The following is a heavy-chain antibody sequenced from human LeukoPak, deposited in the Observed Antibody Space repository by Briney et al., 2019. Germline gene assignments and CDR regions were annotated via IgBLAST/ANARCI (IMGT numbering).Heavy chain of an antibody. CDR1: GFTFSSYE. D-gene: IGHD6-19*01. Sequence: GGSLRLSCAASGFTFSSYEMNWVRQAPGKGLEWVSYISSSGSTIYYADSVKGRFTISRDNAKNSLYLQMNSLRAEDTAVYYCARGPHSSGWYWLSDFDYWGQGTLVTVSS. J-gene: IGHJ4*02. CDR2: ISSSGSTI. CDR3: ARGPHSSGWYWLSDFDY. V-gene: IGHV3-48*03.